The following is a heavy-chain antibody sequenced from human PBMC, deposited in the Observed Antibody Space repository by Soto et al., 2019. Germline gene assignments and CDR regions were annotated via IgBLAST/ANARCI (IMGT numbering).Heavy chain of an antibody. CDR1: GGTFSSYA. CDR3: ARSFGPEAFDI. Sequence: SVKSCKASGGTFSSYAISWVRQAPGQGLEWMGGIIPIFGTANYAQKFQGRVTITADESTSTAYMELSSLRSEDTAVYYCARSFGPEAFDIWGQGTMVTVSS. J-gene: IGHJ3*02. D-gene: IGHD3-10*01. CDR2: IIPIFGTA. V-gene: IGHV1-69*13.